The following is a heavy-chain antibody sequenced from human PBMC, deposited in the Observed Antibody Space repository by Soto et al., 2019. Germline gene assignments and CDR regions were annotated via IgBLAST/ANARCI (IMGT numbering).Heavy chain of an antibody. V-gene: IGHV4-28*01. J-gene: IGHJ3*01. CDR3: ARKIAVSGHDAFDV. D-gene: IGHD6-19*01. CDR1: GYSISSSHW. CDR2: IYYSGTT. Sequence: QVQLQESGPGLVKPSDTLSLTCAVSGYSISSSHWWVWIRQPPGKGLEWIGYIYYSGTTYYNLSLMSRVAMSVDTSKNQISLRLSSVTAVDTAVYYCARKIAVSGHDAFDVWGQGTTVTVSS.